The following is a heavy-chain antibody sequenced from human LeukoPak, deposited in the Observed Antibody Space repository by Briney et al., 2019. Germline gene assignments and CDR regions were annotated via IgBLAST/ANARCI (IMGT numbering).Heavy chain of an antibody. D-gene: IGHD6-19*01. V-gene: IGHV4-34*01. CDR3: AIHSIAVAGTGAIDY. J-gene: IGHJ4*02. Sequence: SETLSLTCAVYGGSFSGYYWSWIRQPPGKGLEWIGEINHSGSTNYNPSLKSRVTISVDTSKNQFSLKLSSVTAADTAVYYCAIHSIAVAGTGAIDYWGQGTLVTVSS. CDR2: INHSGST. CDR1: GGSFSGYY.